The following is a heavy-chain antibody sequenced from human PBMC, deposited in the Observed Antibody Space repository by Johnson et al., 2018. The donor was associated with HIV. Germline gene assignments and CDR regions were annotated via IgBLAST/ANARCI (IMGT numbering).Heavy chain of an antibody. J-gene: IGHJ3*02. CDR2: IAASGDST. CDR3: ARAGAVGFDAFDI. D-gene: IGHD6-19*01. V-gene: IGHV3-23*04. Sequence: EVQLVESGGGLVQPGGSLRLSCAASGFTVSSNYMSWVRQAPGKGLEWVSVIAASGDSTYYADSVRGRFTISRDNSKNTLYLQMNSLRAEDTAVYYCARAGAVGFDAFDIWGQGTMVTVSS. CDR1: GFTVSSNY.